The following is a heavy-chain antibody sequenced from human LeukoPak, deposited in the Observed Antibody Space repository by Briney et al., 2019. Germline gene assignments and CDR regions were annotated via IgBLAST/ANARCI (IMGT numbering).Heavy chain of an antibody. J-gene: IGHJ3*02. D-gene: IGHD2-21*02. CDR1: GGSISSGGYS. Sequence: PSQTLSLTCAVSGGSISSGGYSWSWIRQPPGEGLEWIGYIYHSGSTYYNPSLKSRVTISVDRSKNQFSLKLSPVTAADTAVYYCARGSCGGDCPLGVDAFDIWGQGTMVTVSS. V-gene: IGHV4-30-2*01. CDR3: ARGSCGGDCPLGVDAFDI. CDR2: IYHSGST.